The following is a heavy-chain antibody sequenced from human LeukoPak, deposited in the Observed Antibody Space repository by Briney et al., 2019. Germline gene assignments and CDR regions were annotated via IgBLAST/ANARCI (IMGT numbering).Heavy chain of an antibody. CDR3: AKFYYDFWSGYPHFDY. J-gene: IGHJ4*02. Sequence: RAGGSLRLSCAASGFTFSSCAMSWVRQAPGKGLEWVSSISGSGGSTYYADSVKGRFTISRDNSRNTLYLQMNSLRAEDMAVYYCAKFYYDFWSGYPHFDYWGQGTLVTVSS. V-gene: IGHV3-23*01. D-gene: IGHD3-3*01. CDR2: ISGSGGST. CDR1: GFTFSSCA.